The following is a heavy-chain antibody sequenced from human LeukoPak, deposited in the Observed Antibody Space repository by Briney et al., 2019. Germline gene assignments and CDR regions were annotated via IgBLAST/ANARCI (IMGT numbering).Heavy chain of an antibody. CDR1: GFTFSSYS. V-gene: IGHV3-21*01. CDR3: ARDAGGYVPLDY. CDR2: ISSSSSYI. Sequence: GGSLRLSCAASGFTFSSYSMNWVRQAPGKGLEWVSSISSSSSYIYYADSVKGRFTISRDNAKNSLYLQMNSLRAGDTAVYYCARDAGGYVPLDYWGQGTLVTVSS. J-gene: IGHJ4*02. D-gene: IGHD5-12*01.